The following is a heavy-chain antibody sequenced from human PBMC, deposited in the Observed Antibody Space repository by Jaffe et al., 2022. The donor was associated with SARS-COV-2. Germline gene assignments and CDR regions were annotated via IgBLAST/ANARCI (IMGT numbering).Heavy chain of an antibody. D-gene: IGHD2-15*01. Sequence: QVQLVESGGGVVQPGRSLRLSCAASGFTFSSYGMHWVRQAPGRGLEWVTFISYDGGNKYYADSVKGRFTISRDNSKNTLYLQMNSLRAEDTAVYYCAKGERGYCSGGSCYLGAFDIWGQGTMVTVSS. CDR2: ISYDGGNK. V-gene: IGHV3-30*18. CDR3: AKGERGYCSGGSCYLGAFDI. J-gene: IGHJ3*02. CDR1: GFTFSSYG.